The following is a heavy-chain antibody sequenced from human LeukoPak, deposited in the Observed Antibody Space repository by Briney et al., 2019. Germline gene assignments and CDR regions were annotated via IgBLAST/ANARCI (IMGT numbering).Heavy chain of an antibody. Sequence: GGSLRLSCAASGFTFNYAWMSWVRQTPGKGLEWLGRINTKSDGGSTDYAAPVKGRFTISRDDSKNTVYLQMNSLKTDDTAVYYCTTGLTFWGQGTLVTVSS. CDR3: TTGLTF. D-gene: IGHD2/OR15-2a*01. CDR2: INTKSDGGST. CDR1: GFTFNYAW. V-gene: IGHV3-15*01. J-gene: IGHJ4*02.